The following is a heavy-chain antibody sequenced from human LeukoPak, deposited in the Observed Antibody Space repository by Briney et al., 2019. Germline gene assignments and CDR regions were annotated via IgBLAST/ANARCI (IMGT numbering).Heavy chain of an antibody. D-gene: IGHD1-26*01. CDR3: ARYGSGVGATNWFDP. Sequence: PSQTLSLTGTVSGGSISSGGYYWSWIRQHPGKGLEWIGYIYYSGSTYYNPSLKSRVTISVDTSKNQFSLKLSSVTAADTAVYYCARYGSGVGATNWFDPWGQGTLVTVSS. V-gene: IGHV4-31*03. J-gene: IGHJ5*02. CDR2: IYYSGST. CDR1: GGSISSGGYY.